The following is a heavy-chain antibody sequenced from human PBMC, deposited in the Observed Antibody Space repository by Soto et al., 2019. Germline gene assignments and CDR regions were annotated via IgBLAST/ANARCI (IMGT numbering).Heavy chain of an antibody. Sequence: QVQLVQSGAELKNPWASVKVACKASGYKFTTYFIHWVRQAPGQGLEWMGMIHPSGDTGYAQKFRGRVTMTIDTSTTTAYMELRTLTSEDTAVYFSVRGYCTTSPCSGDFQFWGQGTLVTVSS. V-gene: IGHV1-46*01. J-gene: IGHJ1*01. CDR2: IHPSGDT. D-gene: IGHD2-15*01. CDR1: GYKFTTYF. CDR3: VRGYCTTSPCSGDFQF.